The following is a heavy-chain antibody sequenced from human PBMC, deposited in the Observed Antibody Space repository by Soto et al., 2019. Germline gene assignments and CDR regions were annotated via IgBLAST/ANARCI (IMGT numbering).Heavy chain of an antibody. Sequence: PSETLSLTCTVSGGSISRYYWSWIRQPPGKGLEWIGSIYHSGSPYYNPSLKSRVTISVDRSKNQFSLKLSSVTAADTAVYYCARGPKYYYDSSGYPNWFDPWGQGTLVTVSS. CDR2: IYHSGSP. CDR3: ARGPKYYYDSSGYPNWFDP. D-gene: IGHD3-22*01. CDR1: GGSISRYY. J-gene: IGHJ5*02. V-gene: IGHV4-39*07.